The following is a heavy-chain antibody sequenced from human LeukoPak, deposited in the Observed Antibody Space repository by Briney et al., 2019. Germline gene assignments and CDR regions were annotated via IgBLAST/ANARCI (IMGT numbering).Heavy chain of an antibody. CDR3: ARDKYPGSGSYYIFDY. CDR2: ISYDGSNK. Sequence: GRSLRLSCAASGFTFSSYAMHWVRQAPGKGLEWVAVISYDGSNKYYADSVKGRFTISRDNSKNTLYLQTNSLRAEDTAVYYCARDKYPGSGSYYIFDYWGQGTLVTVSS. J-gene: IGHJ4*02. CDR1: GFTFSSYA. D-gene: IGHD1-26*01. V-gene: IGHV3-30-3*01.